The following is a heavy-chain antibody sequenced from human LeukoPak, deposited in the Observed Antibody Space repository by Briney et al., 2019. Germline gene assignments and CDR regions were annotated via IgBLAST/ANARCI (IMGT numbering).Heavy chain of an antibody. V-gene: IGHV3-30*18. Sequence: GGSLRLSCAASGFTFSSYGMHWVRQAPGKGLEWVAVISYDGSNKYYADSVKGRFTISRDNSKNTLYLQMNSLRAEDTAVYYCAKVVGGACCGDYWGEGTLVTVSS. D-gene: IGHD2-21*01. CDR3: AKVVGGACCGDY. J-gene: IGHJ4*02. CDR2: ISYDGSNK. CDR1: GFTFSSYG.